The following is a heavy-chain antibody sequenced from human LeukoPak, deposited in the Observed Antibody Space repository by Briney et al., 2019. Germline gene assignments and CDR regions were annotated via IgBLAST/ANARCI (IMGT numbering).Heavy chain of an antibody. CDR2: VSPGGST. CDR3: ARVAPYVVAIFGVVIREDAFDI. J-gene: IGHJ3*02. D-gene: IGHD3-3*01. CDR1: SESSGGDD. V-gene: IGHV4-34*01. Sequence: SETLSLTCALHSESSGGDDWTWIRQPPGKGLEWIGEVSPGGSTRYNPSLRSRVTISLDTSKNQFSLKLSSVTAADTAVYYCARVAPYVVAIFGVVIREDAFDIWGQGTMVTVSS.